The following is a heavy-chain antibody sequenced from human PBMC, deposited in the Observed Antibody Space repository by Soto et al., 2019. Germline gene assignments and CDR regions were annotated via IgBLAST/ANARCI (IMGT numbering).Heavy chain of an antibody. J-gene: IGHJ4*02. CDR3: AREMAGLGGEYDY. Sequence: QVQLVQSGAEVKNPGASVKVSCKTSGYTFTKYGVGWVRQAPGQGLEWMGWISGSSGNANYAEKVQGRITLTTDTSTSTAYIELRSLKSDDTAVYYCAREMAGLGGEYDYWGQGTRVIVSS. D-gene: IGHD3-16*01. CDR1: GYTFTKYG. V-gene: IGHV1-18*01. CDR2: ISGSSGNA.